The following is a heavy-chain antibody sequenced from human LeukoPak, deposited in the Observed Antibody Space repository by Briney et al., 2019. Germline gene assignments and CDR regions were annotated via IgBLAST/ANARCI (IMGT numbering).Heavy chain of an antibody. CDR1: GGSISSYY. CDR3: ARGRRPEYSSSYGYYYYYYYMDV. J-gene: IGHJ6*03. V-gene: IGHV4-4*07. CDR2: IYTSGST. Sequence: SETLPLTCTVSGGSISSYYWSWIPQPAGKGLEWIGRIYTSGSTNYNPYLKSRVTMSVDTSKNQFSLKLSSVTAADTAVYYCARGRRPEYSSSYGYYYYYYYMDVWGKGTTVTVSS. D-gene: IGHD6-6*01.